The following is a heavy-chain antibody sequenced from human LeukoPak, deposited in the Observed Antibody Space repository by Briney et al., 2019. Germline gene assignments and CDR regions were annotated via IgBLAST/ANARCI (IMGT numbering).Heavy chain of an antibody. Sequence: GGSLRLSCAASGFTFSSYWMSWARQAPGKGLEWVANIKQDGSEKYYVDSVKGRFTISRGNAKNSLYLQMNSLRAEDTAVYYCARAQPDYGSGSYYNNYWGQGTLVTVSS. J-gene: IGHJ4*02. CDR1: GFTFSSYW. V-gene: IGHV3-7*01. CDR3: ARAQPDYGSGSYYNNY. CDR2: IKQDGSEK. D-gene: IGHD3-10*01.